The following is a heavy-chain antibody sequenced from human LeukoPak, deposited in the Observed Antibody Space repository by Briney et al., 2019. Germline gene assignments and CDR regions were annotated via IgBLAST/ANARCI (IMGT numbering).Heavy chain of an antibody. Sequence: SETLSLTCAVSGYSISSGYYWGWIRQPPGKGLEWIGSIYHSGSTYYNPSLKSRVTISVDTSKNQFSLKLSSVTAADTAVYYCASQRYCSGGSCYPLDYWGQGTLATVSS. J-gene: IGHJ4*02. D-gene: IGHD2-15*01. CDR1: GYSISSGYY. CDR3: ASQRYCSGGSCYPLDY. CDR2: IYHSGST. V-gene: IGHV4-38-2*01.